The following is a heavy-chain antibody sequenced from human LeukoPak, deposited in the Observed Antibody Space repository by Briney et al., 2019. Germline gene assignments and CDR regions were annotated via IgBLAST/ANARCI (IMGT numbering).Heavy chain of an antibody. J-gene: IGHJ4*02. CDR2: ISSNGGST. CDR1: GFTFSSYA. Sequence: GGSLRLSCAASGFTFSSYAMHWVRQAPGKGLEYVSAISSNGGSTYYANSVKGRFTISRDNSKNTLYLQMGSLRAEDMAVYYCARGRGCSGYDYWGQGTLVTVSS. V-gene: IGHV3-64*01. CDR3: ARGRGCSGYDY. D-gene: IGHD5-12*01.